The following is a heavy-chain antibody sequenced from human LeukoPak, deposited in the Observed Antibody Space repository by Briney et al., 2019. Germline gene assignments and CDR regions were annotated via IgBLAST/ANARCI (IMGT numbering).Heavy chain of an antibody. Sequence: GGSLRLSCAASGFTFSSYGMHWVRQAPGKGLEWVAVISYDGSNKYYADSVKGRFTISRDNSKNTLYLQMNSLRAEDTAVYYCAREIYDYVWGSYRYTLGFDYWGQGTLVTVSS. V-gene: IGHV3-30*03. D-gene: IGHD3-16*02. CDR1: GFTFSSYG. CDR2: ISYDGSNK. J-gene: IGHJ4*02. CDR3: AREIYDYVWGSYRYTLGFDY.